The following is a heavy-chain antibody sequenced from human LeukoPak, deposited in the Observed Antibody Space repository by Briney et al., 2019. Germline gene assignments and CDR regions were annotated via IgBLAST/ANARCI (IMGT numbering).Heavy chain of an antibody. CDR3: ARSGPAAIPVDAFDI. CDR2: ISAYNGNT. CDR1: GYTFTSYG. V-gene: IGHV1-18*01. D-gene: IGHD2-2*01. Sequence: GASVKVSCKASGYTFTSYGISWVRQAPGQGLEWMGWISAYNGNTNYAQKLQGRVTMTTDTSTSTAYMELRSLRSDDTAGYYCARSGPAAIPVDAFDIWGQGTMVTVSS. J-gene: IGHJ3*02.